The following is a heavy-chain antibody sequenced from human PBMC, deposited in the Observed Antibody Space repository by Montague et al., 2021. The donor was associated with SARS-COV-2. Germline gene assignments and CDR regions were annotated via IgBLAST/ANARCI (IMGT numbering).Heavy chain of an antibody. CDR2: IYYSGST. Sequence: SDTLSLTCTVSGDSISSSSYNWGWIRQPPGRGLEWIGYIYYSGSTDYSPSLKSRVTISLDTSKNQFSLKVTSVTAADTAVYYCARGGGYYNYGLDVWGPGTTVTVSS. D-gene: IGHD3-22*01. V-gene: IGHV4-61*05. CDR1: GDSISSSSYN. CDR3: ARGGGYYNYGLDV. J-gene: IGHJ6*02.